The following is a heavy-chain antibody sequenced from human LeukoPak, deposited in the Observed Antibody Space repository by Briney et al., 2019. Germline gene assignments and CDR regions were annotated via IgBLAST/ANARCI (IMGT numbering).Heavy chain of an antibody. J-gene: IGHJ3*02. CDR2: IWYDGSNK. Sequence: GGSLRLSCAASGFTFSSYGMHSVRQAPGKGLEWVAVIWYDGSNKYYADSVKGRFTISRDNSKNTLYLQMNSLRAEDTAVYYCIIVENGAVAEDAFDIWGQGTMVTVSS. D-gene: IGHD6-19*01. CDR3: IIVENGAVAEDAFDI. V-gene: IGHV3-33*01. CDR1: GFTFSSYG.